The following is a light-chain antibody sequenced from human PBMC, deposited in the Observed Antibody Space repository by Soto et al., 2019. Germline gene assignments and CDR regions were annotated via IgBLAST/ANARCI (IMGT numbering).Light chain of an antibody. Sequence: EIVMTQSPATLSVSPGERATLSCRASQSVSSNLAWYQQKPGQAPRLVIYGASTRATGVPARFSGSGSGTEFTLTISSLQSEDFAVYYCQQYNEWPPLTFGGGTKVDI. CDR1: QSVSSN. CDR2: GAS. J-gene: IGKJ4*01. CDR3: QQYNEWPPLT. V-gene: IGKV3-15*01.